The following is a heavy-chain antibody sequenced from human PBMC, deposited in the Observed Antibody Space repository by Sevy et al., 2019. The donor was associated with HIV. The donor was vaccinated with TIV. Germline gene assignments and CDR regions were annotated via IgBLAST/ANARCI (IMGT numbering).Heavy chain of an antibody. CDR1: GFSFSPYS. Sequence: GGSLRLSCGASGFSFSPYSMNWVRQAPGKGLEWISYISGTSQTIYYADSVKGRFTISRDNAKNSLYLQMNSVIAEDTALYYCARVPLYDDPWYCDHWGQGALVTVSS. J-gene: IGHJ4*02. D-gene: IGHD3-16*01. CDR3: ARVPLYDDPWYCDH. V-gene: IGHV3-48*01. CDR2: ISGTSQTI.